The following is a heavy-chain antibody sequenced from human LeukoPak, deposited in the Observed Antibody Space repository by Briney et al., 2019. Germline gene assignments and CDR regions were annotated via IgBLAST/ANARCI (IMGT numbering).Heavy chain of an antibody. V-gene: IGHV4-39*07. D-gene: IGHD3-10*01. CDR3: ARESITMVRGGGDY. CDR1: GGSISSSSYY. J-gene: IGHJ4*02. Sequence: SETLSLTCTVSGGSISSSSYYWGWIRQPPGKGLEWIGSIYYSGSTYYNPSLKSRVTISVDTSKNQFSLKLSSVTAADTAVYYCARESITMVRGGGDYWGQGTLVTVSS. CDR2: IYYSGST.